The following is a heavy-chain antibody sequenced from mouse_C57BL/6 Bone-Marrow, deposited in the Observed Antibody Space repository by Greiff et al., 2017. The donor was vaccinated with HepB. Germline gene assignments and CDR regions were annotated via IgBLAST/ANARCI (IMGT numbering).Heavy chain of an antibody. D-gene: IGHD3-2*02. CDR2: IYPRSGNT. CDR3: ARERGQLRLLFAY. J-gene: IGHJ3*01. Sequence: QVQLQQSGAELARPGASVKLSCKASGYTFTSYGISWVKQRTGQGLEWIGEIYPRSGNTYYNEKFKGKATLTADKSSSTAYMELRSLTSEDSAVYFCARERGQLRLLFAYWGQGTLVTVSA. V-gene: IGHV1-81*01. CDR1: GYTFTSYG.